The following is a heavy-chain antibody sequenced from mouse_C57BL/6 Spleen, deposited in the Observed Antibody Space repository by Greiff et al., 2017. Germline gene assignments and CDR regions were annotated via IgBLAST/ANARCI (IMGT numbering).Heavy chain of an antibody. CDR3: ARHGDYDYDWYFDV. Sequence: VKVVESGPGLVAPSQSLSITCTVSGFSLTSYGVHWVRQPPGKGLEWLVVIWSDGSTTYNSALKSRLSISKDNSKSQVFLKMNSLQTDDTAMYYCARHGDYDYDWYFDVWGTGTTVTVSS. CDR2: IWSDGST. CDR1: GFSLTSYG. V-gene: IGHV2-6-1*01. D-gene: IGHD2-4*01. J-gene: IGHJ1*03.